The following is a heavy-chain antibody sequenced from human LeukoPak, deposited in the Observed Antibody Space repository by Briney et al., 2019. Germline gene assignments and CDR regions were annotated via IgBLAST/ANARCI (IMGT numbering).Heavy chain of an antibody. D-gene: IGHD2-15*01. CDR2: ISGDGGST. CDR3: AKDILRYCSGGSCYSNPFDY. CDR1: GFTFDDYA. Sequence: GGSLRLSCAASGFTFDDYAMNWVRQAPGKGLEWVSLISGDGGSTYYADSVKGRFTISRDNSKNSLYLQMNSLRTEDTALYYCAKDILRYCSGGSCYSNPFDYWGQGTLVTVSS. J-gene: IGHJ4*02. V-gene: IGHV3-43*02.